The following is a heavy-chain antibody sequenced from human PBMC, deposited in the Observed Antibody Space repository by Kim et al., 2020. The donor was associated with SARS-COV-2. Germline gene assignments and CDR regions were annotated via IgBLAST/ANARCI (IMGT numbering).Heavy chain of an antibody. J-gene: IGHJ4*02. Sequence: SETLSLTCTVSGGSISSYYWSWIRQPPGKGLEWIGYIYYSGSTNYNPSLKSRVTISVDTSKNQFSLKLSSVTAADTAVYYCARALKTGYGGNSRYYFDYWGQGTLVTVSS. CDR2: IYYSGST. CDR1: GGSISSYY. V-gene: IGHV4-59*13. CDR3: ARALKTGYGGNSRYYFDY. D-gene: IGHD2-21*02.